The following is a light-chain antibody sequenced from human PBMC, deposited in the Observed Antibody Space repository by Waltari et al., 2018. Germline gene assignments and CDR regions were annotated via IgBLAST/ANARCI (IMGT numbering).Light chain of an antibody. CDR2: WAS. J-gene: IGKJ3*01. CDR1: QSVLYSSNDKNY. V-gene: IGKV4-1*01. Sequence: DIVMTQSPDSLAVSRGERATINCKSSQSVLYSSNDKNYLAWYQHKPGQPPKLLIYWASTRESGVPDRFSGSGSGTDFTLTISSLQAEDVAVYYCQQYSISPFAFGPGTKVDI. CDR3: QQYSISPFA.